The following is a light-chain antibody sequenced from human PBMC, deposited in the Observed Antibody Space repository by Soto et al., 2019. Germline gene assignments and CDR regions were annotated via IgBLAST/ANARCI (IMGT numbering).Light chain of an antibody. Sequence: EIVLTQSPVTLSLSPGERATLSCRASQSVSSNYLAWYQQKPGQAPRLLIHGASGGATGTPDRFSGSASGTDFSLTISRLEPEDFAVYYCQQYGSSPLTFGGGTKVDIK. CDR3: QQYGSSPLT. V-gene: IGKV3-20*01. CDR2: GAS. CDR1: QSVSSNY. J-gene: IGKJ4*01.